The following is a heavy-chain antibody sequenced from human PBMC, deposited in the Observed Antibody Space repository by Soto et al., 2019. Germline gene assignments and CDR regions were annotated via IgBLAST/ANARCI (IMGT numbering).Heavy chain of an antibody. D-gene: IGHD1-26*01. CDR2: IWPDGSNK. V-gene: IGHV3-33*01. J-gene: IGHJ4*02. Sequence: QVQLVESGGGVVQPGRSLRLSCAAAGFTFSTYGIHWVRQAPGKGLEWVAVIWPDGSNKYYADSVKGRFTISRDNSKNTLYLEMNSLRAEDTAVYFCARAVGPFDYWGQGTLVTVSS. CDR1: GFTFSTYG. CDR3: ARAVGPFDY.